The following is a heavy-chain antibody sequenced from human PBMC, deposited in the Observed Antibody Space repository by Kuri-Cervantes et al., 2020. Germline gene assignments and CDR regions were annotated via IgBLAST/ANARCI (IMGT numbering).Heavy chain of an antibody. V-gene: IGHV4-61*01. CDR3: ASRTTSSGYYFGWYFDL. J-gene: IGHJ2*01. CDR1: GCSVSSGSYY. Sequence: SETLSLTCTVSGCSVSSGSYYWSWIRQPPGKGLEWIGYIYYSGSTNYNPSLKSRVTISVDTSKNQFSLKLSSVTAADTAVYYCASRTTSSGYYFGWYFDLWGRGTLVTVSS. CDR2: IYYSGST. D-gene: IGHD3-22*01.